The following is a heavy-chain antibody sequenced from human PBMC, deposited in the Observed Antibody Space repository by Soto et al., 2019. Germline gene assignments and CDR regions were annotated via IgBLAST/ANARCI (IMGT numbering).Heavy chain of an antibody. D-gene: IGHD2-2*01. CDR3: ARSQGSSTSLEIYYYYYYGMDV. CDR2: IIPISGTA. J-gene: IGHJ6*02. Sequence: QVQLVQSGAEVKKPGSSVKVSCKASGGTFSSYAISWVRQAPGQGLEWMGVIIPISGTANYAQKFQGRVTITADESTSTAYMELSSLRSEDTAVYYCARSQGSSTSLEIYYYYYYGMDVWGHWTTGTVSS. CDR1: GGTFSSYA. V-gene: IGHV1-69*01.